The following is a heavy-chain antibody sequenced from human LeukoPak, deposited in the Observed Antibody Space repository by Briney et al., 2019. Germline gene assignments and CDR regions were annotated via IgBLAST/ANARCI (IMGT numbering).Heavy chain of an antibody. CDR2: IKSDGTTT. V-gene: IGHV3-74*01. Sequence: GGSLRLSCAASGFTFSNYGMQWVRQVSGKGLVWVSRIKSDGTTTGHAAFWKGRFTISKDKFRNRFYCQMNVRRASKMVWVFRIKSGGNNKGHADFVKGRFTISRDNVKNTLYLQMNSLRAEDTAVYYCAREWGMDVWGQGTTVTVSS. D-gene: IGHD2-15*01. J-gene: IGHJ6*02. CDR1: GFTFSNYG. CDR3: IKSGGNNKGHADFVKGRFTISRDNVKNTLYLQMNSLRAEDTAVYYCAREWGMDV.